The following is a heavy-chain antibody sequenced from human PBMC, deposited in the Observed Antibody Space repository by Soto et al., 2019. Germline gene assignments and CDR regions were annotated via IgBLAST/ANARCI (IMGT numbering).Heavy chain of an antibody. D-gene: IGHD2-8*01. CDR2: INHSGST. CDR3: ARDPRWYCTNGVCSDY. V-gene: IGHV4-34*01. CDR1: GGSFSGYY. J-gene: IGHJ4*02. Sequence: QVQLQQWGAGLLKPSETLSLTCAVYGGSFSGYYWSWIRQPPGKGLEWIGEINHSGSTNYNPSLKSRVTISVDTSKNQFSLKLSSVTAADTAVYYCARDPRWYCTNGVCSDYWCQGTLVTVSS.